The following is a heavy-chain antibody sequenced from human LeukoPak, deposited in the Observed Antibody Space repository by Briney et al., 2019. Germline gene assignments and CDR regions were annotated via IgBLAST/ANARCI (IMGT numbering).Heavy chain of an antibody. CDR3: VRDDVASVFDY. CDR1: GFSVSSSY. J-gene: IGHJ4*02. Sequence: GGSLRLSCAASGFSVSSSYMSWVRQAPGKGLEWVSVIYSGGNTYYADSVKGRFTISRDNSKNTLYLQMNSLRAEDTAIYYCVRDDVASVFDYWGQGTLVTVSS. CDR2: IYSGGNT. D-gene: IGHD3-16*01. V-gene: IGHV3-66*02.